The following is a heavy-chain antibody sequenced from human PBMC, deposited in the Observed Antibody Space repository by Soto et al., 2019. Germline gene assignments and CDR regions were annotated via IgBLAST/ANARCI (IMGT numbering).Heavy chain of an antibody. V-gene: IGHV1-3*01. CDR3: AGSPDTIFGVVILNYYYYGMDV. D-gene: IGHD3-3*01. Sequence: ASVKVSCKASGYTFTSYAMHWVRQAPGQRLEWMGWINAGNGNTKYSQKFQGRVTITRDTSASTAYMELSSLRSEDTAVYYCAGSPDTIFGVVILNYYYYGMDVWGQGTTVTVSS. CDR2: INAGNGNT. CDR1: GYTFTSYA. J-gene: IGHJ6*02.